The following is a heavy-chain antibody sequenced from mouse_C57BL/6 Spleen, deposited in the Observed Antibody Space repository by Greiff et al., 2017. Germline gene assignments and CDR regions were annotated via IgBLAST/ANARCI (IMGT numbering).Heavy chain of an antibody. J-gene: IGHJ3*01. V-gene: IGHV1-53*01. Sequence: QVQLQQPGTELVKPGASVKLSCKASGYTFTSYWMHWVKQRPGQGLEWIGNINPCNGGTNYNEKFKGKATLTVDKSSSTAYMELSSLTSEDSAVYYCARGGTYGSSFAYWGQGTLVTVSA. CDR1: GYTFTSYW. CDR2: INPCNGGT. D-gene: IGHD1-1*01. CDR3: ARGGTYGSSFAY.